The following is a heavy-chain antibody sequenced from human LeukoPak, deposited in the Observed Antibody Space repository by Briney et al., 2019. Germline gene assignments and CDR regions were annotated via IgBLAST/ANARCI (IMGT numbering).Heavy chain of an antibody. CDR1: VGSISSYY. Sequence: SETLSLTCTVSVGSISSYYWSWIRQPPGKGLGWIGYIYYIGSTNYNPSLKSRVTISVDTSKNQFSLKLSSVTAADTAVYYCARDPYYDFSFDPWGQGTLVTVSS. CDR2: IYYIGST. CDR3: ARDPYYDFSFDP. V-gene: IGHV4-59*01. D-gene: IGHD3-3*01. J-gene: IGHJ5*02.